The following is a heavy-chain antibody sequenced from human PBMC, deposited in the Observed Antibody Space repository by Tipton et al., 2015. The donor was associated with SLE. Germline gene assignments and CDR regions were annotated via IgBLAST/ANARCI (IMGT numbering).Heavy chain of an antibody. CDR3: ARRRGAYAGVDL. Sequence: TLSLTCAVSGSSITNGYYWGWIRQPPGQGLEWIGYIYHSGSTYYNPSIKSRVTISVDTPKNQFSLKLSSVTAADTAVYYCARRRGAYAGVDLWGRGTLVTVSS. V-gene: IGHV4-38-2*01. D-gene: IGHD5-12*01. CDR2: IYHSGST. CDR1: GSSITNGYY. J-gene: IGHJ2*01.